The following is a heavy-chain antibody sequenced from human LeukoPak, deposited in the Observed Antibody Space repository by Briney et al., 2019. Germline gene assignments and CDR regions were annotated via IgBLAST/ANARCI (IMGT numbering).Heavy chain of an antibody. Sequence: PGGSLRLSCAASGFTFSSYAMHWVRQAPGKGLEWVAVISYDGSNKYYADSVKGRFTISRDNSKNTLYLQMNSLKAEDTAVYYCARDDKIVVVVAATPFLVDWGQGTLVTVSS. CDR1: GFTFSSYA. D-gene: IGHD2-15*01. CDR2: ISYDGSNK. J-gene: IGHJ4*02. CDR3: ARDDKIVVVVAATPFLVD. V-gene: IGHV3-30*04.